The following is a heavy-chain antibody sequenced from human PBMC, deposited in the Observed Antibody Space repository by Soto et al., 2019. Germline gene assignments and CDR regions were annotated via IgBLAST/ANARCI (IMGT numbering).Heavy chain of an antibody. CDR3: ARAVYGDYESYYGMDV. D-gene: IGHD4-17*01. CDR2: IWYDGSNK. V-gene: IGHV3-33*01. CDR1: GFTFGSYG. J-gene: IGHJ6*02. Sequence: QVHLAESGGGVVQPGSSLRLSCAASGFTFGSYGMHWVRRAPGKGLEWVAVIWYDGSNKYYADSVKGRFTISRDNSKNTLFLQMNSLRGEDTAEYYCARAVYGDYESYYGMDVWGQGTTVTVSS.